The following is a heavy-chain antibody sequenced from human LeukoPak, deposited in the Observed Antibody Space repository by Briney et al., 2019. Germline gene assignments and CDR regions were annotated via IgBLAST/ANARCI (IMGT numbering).Heavy chain of an antibody. Sequence: PSETLSLTCTVSGGSISSGDYYWSWIRQPPGKGLEWIGYIYYSGSTYYNPSLKSRVTISGDTSKNQFSLKLSPVTAADTAVYYCARGPDYSYFDYWGQGTLVTVSS. D-gene: IGHD4-11*01. CDR2: IYYSGST. V-gene: IGHV4-30-4*01. CDR1: GGSISSGDYY. J-gene: IGHJ4*02. CDR3: ARGPDYSYFDY.